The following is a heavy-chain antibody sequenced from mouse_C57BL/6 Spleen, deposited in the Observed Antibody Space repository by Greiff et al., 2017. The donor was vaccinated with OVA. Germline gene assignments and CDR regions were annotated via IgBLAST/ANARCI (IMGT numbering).Heavy chain of an antibody. D-gene: IGHD1-3*01. J-gene: IGHJ2*01. CDR3: ARELKNYFDY. CDR1: GYTFTSYW. V-gene: IGHV1-61*01. CDR2: IYPSDSET. Sequence: QVQLKQPGAELVRPGSSVKLSCKASGYTFTSYWMDWVKQRPGQGLEWIGNIYPSDSETHYNQKFKDKATLTVDKSSSTAYMQLSSLTSEDSAVYYGARELKNYFDYWGQGTTLTVSS.